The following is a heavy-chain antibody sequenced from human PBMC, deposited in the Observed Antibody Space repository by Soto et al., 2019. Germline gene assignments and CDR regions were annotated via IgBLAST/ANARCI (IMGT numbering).Heavy chain of an antibody. CDR3: ARWGTGYYGSGSYRDYYGMDV. CDR1: GYSFTSYW. D-gene: IGHD3-10*01. J-gene: IGHJ6*02. Sequence: PGESLKISCKGSGYSFTSYWIGWVRQMPGKGLEWMGIIYPGDSDTGYSPSFQGQVAISADKSISTAYLQWSSLKASDTAMYYCARWGTGYYGSGSYRDYYGMDVWGQGTTVTVSS. CDR2: IYPGDSDT. V-gene: IGHV5-51*01.